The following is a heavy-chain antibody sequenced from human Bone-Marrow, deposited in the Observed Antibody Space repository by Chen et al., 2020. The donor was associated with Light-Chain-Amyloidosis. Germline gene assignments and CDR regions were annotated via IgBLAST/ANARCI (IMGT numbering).Heavy chain of an antibody. V-gene: IGHV1-69*01. CDR2: IIPNFGTA. D-gene: IGHD3-3*01. J-gene: IGHJ5*02. Sequence: QVQLVQSGAEVKKPGSSVKVSCKASGGTFSSYATSWVRPAPGQGLEWMGGIIPNFGTANYAQKFQGRVTITADESTSTAYMELSSLRSEDTAVYYCARHDFWGGSETNWFDPWGQGTLVTVSS. CDR1: GGTFSSYA. CDR3: ARHDFWGGSETNWFDP.